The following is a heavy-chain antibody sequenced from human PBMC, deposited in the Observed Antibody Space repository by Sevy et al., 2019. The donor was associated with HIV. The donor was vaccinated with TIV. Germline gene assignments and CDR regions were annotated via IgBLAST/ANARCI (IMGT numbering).Heavy chain of an antibody. CDR1: GFTFGDYS. D-gene: IGHD2-2*01. V-gene: IGHV3-49*03. CDR3: IRGGANTSPADY. Sequence: GGSLRLSYTASGFTFGDYSMSWFRQAPGKGLEWVGFIRSKAYGGTTAYAASVKGRFTILRDDSKSIAYLQMNSLITEDTAVYYCIRGGANTSPADYWGQGTLVTVSS. CDR2: IRSKAYGGTT. J-gene: IGHJ4*02.